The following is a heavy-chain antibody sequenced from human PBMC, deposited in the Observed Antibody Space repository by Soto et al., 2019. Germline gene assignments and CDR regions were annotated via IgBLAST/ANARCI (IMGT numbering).Heavy chain of an antibody. CDR2: ISGSAAST. J-gene: IGHJ4*02. D-gene: IGHD2-15*01. CDR3: AKWTGSDCSGGRCYLDDAFDD. V-gene: IGHV3-23*01. Sequence: EVHLLESGGDLVQPGGSLRLSCAASGFTFSNYAMSWVRQAPGTGLDWVSGISGSAASTFYADSVKGRFTISRDNSKNLLYLQMHSLRAEDTAVYLCAKWTGSDCSGGRCYLDDAFDDWGQGTLVTVSS. CDR1: GFTFSNYA.